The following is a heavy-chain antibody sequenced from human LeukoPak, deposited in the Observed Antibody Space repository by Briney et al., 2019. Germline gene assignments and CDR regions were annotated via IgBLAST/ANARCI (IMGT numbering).Heavy chain of an antibody. CDR2: INPSGGST. J-gene: IGHJ4*02. CDR1: GFTFSSYS. V-gene: IGHV1-46*01. CDR3: VRDGERWLRPGDY. Sequence: GRSLRLSCAASGFTFSSYSMHWVRQAPGQGLEWMGMINPSGGSTSYAQKFQGRVTMTRDTSTSTVYMELSSLRSEDTAVYYCVRDGERWLRPGDYWGQGTLVTVSS. D-gene: IGHD5-24*01.